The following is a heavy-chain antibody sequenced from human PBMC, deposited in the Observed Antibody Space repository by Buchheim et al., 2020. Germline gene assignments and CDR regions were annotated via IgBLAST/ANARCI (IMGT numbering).Heavy chain of an antibody. CDR2: IKEDGSEK. J-gene: IGHJ4*02. V-gene: IGHV3-7*01. CDR1: GFSFSSYW. CDR3: GRDQKVVAASPDY. D-gene: IGHD2-15*01. Sequence: EVQLVESGGGLVQPGGSLRLSCVASGFSFSSYWMSWVRQAPGKGLEWVANIKEDGSEKYYVDSVNGRFTISRDNAKNSLYLQMNSLRAGDTAVYYCGRDQKVVAASPDYWGQGTL.